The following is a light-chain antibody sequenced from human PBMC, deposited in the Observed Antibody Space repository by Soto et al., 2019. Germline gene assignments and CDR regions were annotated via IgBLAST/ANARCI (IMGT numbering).Light chain of an antibody. Sequence: QSALTQPASVSGSPGQSITISCTVTSSDVGGYNYVSWYQQHPGKAPKLMIYEVSNRPSGVSNRFSGSKSGNTASLTISGLQAEDEAGYYCSSYTSSSTVAFGTGTKVTVL. J-gene: IGLJ1*01. V-gene: IGLV2-14*01. CDR3: SSYTSSSTVA. CDR1: SSDVGGYNY. CDR2: EVS.